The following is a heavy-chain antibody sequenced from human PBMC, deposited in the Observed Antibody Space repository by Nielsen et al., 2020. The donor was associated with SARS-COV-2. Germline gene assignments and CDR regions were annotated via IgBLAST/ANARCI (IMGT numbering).Heavy chain of an antibody. CDR2: ISGSGSYT. J-gene: IGHJ1*01. D-gene: IGHD2-15*01. V-gene: IGHV3-11*03. Sequence: GGSLRLSRTASGFTFSDSFLSWIRQAPGKGLEWVSYISGSGSYTNYADSLKGRFTISRDNAKNSLYLQMDSLRADDTAFYYCARSGHCNGGICYFTEYFQDWGQGTLVTVSS. CDR3: ARSGHCNGGICYFTEYFQD. CDR1: GFTFSDSF.